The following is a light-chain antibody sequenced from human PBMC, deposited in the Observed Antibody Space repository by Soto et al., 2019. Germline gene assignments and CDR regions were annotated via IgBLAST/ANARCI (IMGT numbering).Light chain of an antibody. J-gene: IGLJ1*01. V-gene: IGLV2-11*01. CDR3: CSYAGDYTFV. CDR2: DVK. CDR1: SSDVGGYNS. Sequence: QSALTQPRSVSGSPGQSVTLSCTGTSSDVGGYNSVTWYQQYPGKAPKVMIYDVKTRPSGVPDRFSGSKSGNTASLTISGLQAEDEADYYCCSYAGDYTFVFGTGTKLTVL.